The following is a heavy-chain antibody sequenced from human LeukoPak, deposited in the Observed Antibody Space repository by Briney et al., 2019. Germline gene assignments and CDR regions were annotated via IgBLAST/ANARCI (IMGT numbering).Heavy chain of an antibody. Sequence: SETLSLTCTVSGGSLSSYYWSWIRQPAGKGLEWIGRIYTSGSTNYNPSLKSRVTMSVDTSKNQFSLKLSSVTAADTAVYYCARDEAKGIAAAGTKFDYWGQGTLVTVSS. J-gene: IGHJ4*02. D-gene: IGHD6-13*01. CDR1: GGSLSSYY. CDR3: ARDEAKGIAAAGTKFDY. CDR2: IYTSGST. V-gene: IGHV4-4*07.